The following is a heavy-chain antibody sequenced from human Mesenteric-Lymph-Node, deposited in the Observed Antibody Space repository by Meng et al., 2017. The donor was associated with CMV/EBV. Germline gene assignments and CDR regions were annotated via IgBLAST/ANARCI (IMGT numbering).Heavy chain of an antibody. D-gene: IGHD1-14*01. CDR1: GGSVSGYY. CDR3: ARNPSYYYYGMDV. V-gene: IGHV4-34*01. CDR2: INHSGST. J-gene: IGHJ6*02. Sequence: GSLRLSCAVYGGSVSGYYWSWIRQPPGKGLEWIGEINHSGSTNYNPSLKSRVTISVDTSKNQFSLKLSSVTAAGTAVYYCARNPSYYYYGMDVWGQGTTVTVSS.